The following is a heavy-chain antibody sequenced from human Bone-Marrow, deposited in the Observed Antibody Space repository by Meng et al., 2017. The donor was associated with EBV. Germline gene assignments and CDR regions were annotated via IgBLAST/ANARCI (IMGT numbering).Heavy chain of an antibody. CDR3: ARAGSMTQLDY. Sequence: LQESGPGSVKPSGTLSLTCAVSGGAMSGSTRWAWVRQPPGQGLEWIGEISQNGGTNYSPSLKSRVTISVDKSKNQFSLDLNSVAAADTAVYYCARAGSMTQLDYWGQGTLVTVSS. V-gene: IGHV4-4*02. J-gene: IGHJ4*02. CDR2: ISQNGGT. CDR1: GGAMSGSTR. D-gene: IGHD3-10*01.